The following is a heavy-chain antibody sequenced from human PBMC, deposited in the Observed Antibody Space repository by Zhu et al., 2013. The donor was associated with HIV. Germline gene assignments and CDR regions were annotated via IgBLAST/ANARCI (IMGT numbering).Heavy chain of an antibody. CDR2: INPSGGST. CDR3: ARGRRGGGGSNWVLQSGRPVTRTRAYG. J-gene: IGHJ6*01. D-gene: IGHD3-9*01. CDR1: GYSFTSYG. V-gene: IGHV1-46*01. Sequence: QVQLVQSGAEVKKPGASVKVSCKASGYSFTSYGITWVRQAPGQGLEWMGIINPSGGSTSYAQKFQGRVTMTRDTSTSTVYMELSSLRSEDTAVYYCARGRRGGGGSNWVLQSGRPVTRTRAYG.